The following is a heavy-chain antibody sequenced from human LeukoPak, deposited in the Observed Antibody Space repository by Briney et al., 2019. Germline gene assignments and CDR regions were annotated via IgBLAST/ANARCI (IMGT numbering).Heavy chain of an antibody. D-gene: IGHD2-2*02. V-gene: IGHV3-23*01. Sequence: GGSLRLSCAAAGFTFSSYAMSWVRQAPGKGLEWGSAISGSGGSTYYADSVKGRFTISRDNSKTALYLQMNSLRAEDRAVYYCAKDGDCSSTSCYTDDAFDIWGQGTMVTVSS. CDR1: GFTFSSYA. CDR3: AKDGDCSSTSCYTDDAFDI. CDR2: ISGSGGST. J-gene: IGHJ3*02.